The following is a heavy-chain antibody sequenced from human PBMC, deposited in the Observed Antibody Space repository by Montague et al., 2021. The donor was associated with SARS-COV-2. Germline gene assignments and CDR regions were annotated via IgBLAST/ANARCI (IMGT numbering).Heavy chain of an antibody. J-gene: IGHJ4*02. CDR3: ARIWYSSGYQGIYYFDY. Sequence: SETLSLTCTVSGGSISSYYWSWIRQPPGKGLEWIGYIFSCGSTNYNPSLKSRVTISVDTSKNQFSLKLSSVTAADTAVYYCARIWYSSGYQGIYYFDYWGQGALVTVSS. D-gene: IGHD3-22*01. V-gene: IGHV4-59*01. CDR1: GGSISSYY. CDR2: IFSCGST.